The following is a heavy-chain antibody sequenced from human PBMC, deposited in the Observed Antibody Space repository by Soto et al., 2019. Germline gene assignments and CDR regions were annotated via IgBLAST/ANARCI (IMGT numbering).Heavy chain of an antibody. Sequence: QVQLQESGPRLVKPSQTLSLTCTVSGGSTSSGGYYWSWIRQYPGKGLEWIGFVYYSGSTYYNPSLKSRVIISVDTSKKQFSLKLSSVTAADTAVYYCAIDAALKWFDPWGQGTLVTVSS. CDR3: AIDAALKWFDP. V-gene: IGHV4-31*03. CDR2: VYYSGST. J-gene: IGHJ5*02. CDR1: GGSTSSGGYY. D-gene: IGHD2-15*01.